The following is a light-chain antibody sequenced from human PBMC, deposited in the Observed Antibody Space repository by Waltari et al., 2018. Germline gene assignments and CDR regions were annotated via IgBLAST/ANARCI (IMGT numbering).Light chain of an antibody. CDR1: QGISIY. Sequence: DIQMTQSPSSLSASVGDGVTITCRASQGISIYLNWYQQKPGKAPKLLIYPASTLHSGVPSRFSGSGSGTEFTLTISSLQPEDFATYYCQKSSSTPPWTFGQGTKVEIK. CDR3: QKSSSTPPWT. CDR2: PAS. J-gene: IGKJ1*01. V-gene: IGKV1-39*01.